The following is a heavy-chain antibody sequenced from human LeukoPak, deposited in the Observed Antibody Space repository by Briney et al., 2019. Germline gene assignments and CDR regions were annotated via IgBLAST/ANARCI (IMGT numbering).Heavy chain of an antibody. D-gene: IGHD3-22*01. Sequence: SETLSLTCTVSGGSISSGDYYRSWIRQPPGKGQEWIGYIYYSGSTYYNPSLKSRVTISVDTSKNQFSLKLSSVTAADTAVYYCARDNYYDSRVPFDYWGQGTLVTVSS. V-gene: IGHV4-30-4*08. J-gene: IGHJ4*02. CDR3: ARDNYYDSRVPFDY. CDR2: IYYSGST. CDR1: GGSISSGDYY.